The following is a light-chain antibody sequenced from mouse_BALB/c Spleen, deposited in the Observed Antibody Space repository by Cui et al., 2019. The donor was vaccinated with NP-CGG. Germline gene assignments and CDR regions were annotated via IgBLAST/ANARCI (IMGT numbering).Light chain of an antibody. CDR3: ALWYSNHWV. Sequence: AVVPPASALTTSPGETVTLTCRSSTGAVTTSNYANWVQEKPDHLFTGLIGGTNNRVPGVPARFSGSLIGDKAALTITGAQIEDETTYFCALWYSNHWVFGGGTKLTVL. CDR2: GTN. J-gene: IGLJ1*01. CDR1: TGAVTTSNY. V-gene: IGLV1*01.